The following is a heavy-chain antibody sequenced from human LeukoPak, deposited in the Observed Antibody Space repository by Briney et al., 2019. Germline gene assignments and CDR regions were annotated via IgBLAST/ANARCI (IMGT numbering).Heavy chain of an antibody. Sequence: GGSLRFSCAASAFTISSYAMSWVRQAPGKGLEWVSAISGSGGSTYYADSVKGRFTISRDNSKNTLYLQMNSLRAEDTAVYYCAKVTSYCSSTSCPKGFDRWGQGTLVTVSS. J-gene: IGHJ5*02. CDR1: AFTISSYA. V-gene: IGHV3-23*01. CDR2: ISGSGGST. CDR3: AKVTSYCSSTSCPKGFDR. D-gene: IGHD2-2*01.